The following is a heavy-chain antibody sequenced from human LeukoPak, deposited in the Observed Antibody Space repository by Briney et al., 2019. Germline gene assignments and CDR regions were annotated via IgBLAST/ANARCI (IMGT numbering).Heavy chain of an antibody. CDR2: ISYDGSNK. CDR3: AREQRLRYYFDY. D-gene: IGHD4-17*01. V-gene: IGHV3-30-3*01. CDR1: GFTFSSYA. Sequence: GGSLRLSCAASGFTFSSYAMHWVRQAPGEGLEWVAVISYDGSNKYYADSVKGRFTISRDNSKNTLYLQMNSLRAEDTAVYYCAREQRLRYYFDYWGQGTLVTVSS. J-gene: IGHJ4*02.